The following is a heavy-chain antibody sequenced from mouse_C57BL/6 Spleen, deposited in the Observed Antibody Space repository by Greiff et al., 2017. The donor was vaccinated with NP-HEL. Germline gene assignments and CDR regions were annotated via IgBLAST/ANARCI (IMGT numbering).Heavy chain of an antibody. Sequence: EVQRVESGGGLVKPGGSLKLSCAASGFTFSDYGMHWVRQAPEKGLEWVAYISSGSSSFYYADTVTGRFIISRDNAKNTLFLQMTSLRAEDTAMYYCARPSYYYGSSYEYAMDYWGQGTSVTVSS. CDR2: ISSGSSSF. J-gene: IGHJ4*01. V-gene: IGHV5-17*01. D-gene: IGHD1-1*01. CDR1: GFTFSDYG. CDR3: ARPSYYYGSSYEYAMDY.